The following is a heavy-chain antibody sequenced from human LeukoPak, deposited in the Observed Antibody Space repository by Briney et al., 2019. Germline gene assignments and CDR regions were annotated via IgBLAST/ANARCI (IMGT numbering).Heavy chain of an antibody. CDR3: ARVIGGGAPPYYYDRSADGGYYFDY. Sequence: VASVNVSCKASGGTFSSYAISWVRQAPGQGLEWMGGIIPIFGTANYAQKFQGRVTITADESTSTAYMELSSLRSDDTAVYYCARVIGGGAPPYYYDRSADGGYYFDYWGQGTLVTVSS. CDR1: GGTFSSYA. J-gene: IGHJ4*02. CDR2: IIPIFGTA. D-gene: IGHD3-22*01. V-gene: IGHV1-69*13.